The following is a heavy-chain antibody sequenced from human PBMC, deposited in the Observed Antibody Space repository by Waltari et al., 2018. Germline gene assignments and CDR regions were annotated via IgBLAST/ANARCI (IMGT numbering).Heavy chain of an antibody. J-gene: IGHJ4*02. CDR3: AAGIAVAGTPFDY. V-gene: IGHV4-59*01. Sequence: QVQLQESGPGLVKPSETLSLTCTVSGGSISSYSWSWIRQPPGKGLEWIGYIYYSGSTNYNPSLKSRVTISVDTSKNQFSLKLSSVTAADTAVYYCAAGIAVAGTPFDYWGQGTLVTVSS. D-gene: IGHD6-19*01. CDR2: IYYSGST. CDR1: GGSISSYS.